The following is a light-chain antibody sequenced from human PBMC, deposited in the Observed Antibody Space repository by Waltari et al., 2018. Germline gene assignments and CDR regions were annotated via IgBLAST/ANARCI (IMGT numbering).Light chain of an antibody. CDR3: QQSYNTPFT. V-gene: IGKV1-39*01. Sequence: DIKMTQSTSSLPASVGDRVITSCRASQGIDTFLMWYQQKPGKAPKLLIYAASVLQPGVPSRFRGSGSGTDFTLTISRLQPEDFATYYCQQSYNTPFTFGQGTKLEIK. J-gene: IGKJ2*01. CDR1: QGIDTF. CDR2: AAS.